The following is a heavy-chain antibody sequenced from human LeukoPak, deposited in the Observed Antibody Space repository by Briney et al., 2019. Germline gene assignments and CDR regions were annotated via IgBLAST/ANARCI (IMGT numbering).Heavy chain of an antibody. CDR3: ARDNIVVVVAALDY. V-gene: IGHV1-18*01. D-gene: IGHD2-15*01. CDR2: ISAYYGDT. J-gene: IGHJ4*02. CDR1: GYIFGHNG. Sequence: ASVKVSCKTSGYIFGHNGISWVRQAPGQGPEWMGWISAYYGDTNYAQKLQGRVTVTTGTSTSTAYMELRSLRSDDTAVYYCARDNIVVVVAALDYWGQGTLVTVSS.